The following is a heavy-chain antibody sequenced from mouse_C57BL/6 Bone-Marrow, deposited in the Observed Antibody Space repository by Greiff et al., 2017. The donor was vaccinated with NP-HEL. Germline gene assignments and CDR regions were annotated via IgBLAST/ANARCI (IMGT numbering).Heavy chain of an antibody. J-gene: IGHJ3*01. CDR1: GFTFSDYG. CDR3: ARGYDYGGFAY. CDR2: ISSGSSTI. Sequence: EVKLMESGGGLVKPGGSLKLSCAASGFTFSDYGMHWVRQAPEKGLEWVAYISSGSSTIYYADTVKGRFTISRDNAKNTLFLQMTSLRSEDTAMYHCARGYDYGGFAYWGQGTLVTVSA. D-gene: IGHD2-4*01. V-gene: IGHV5-17*01.